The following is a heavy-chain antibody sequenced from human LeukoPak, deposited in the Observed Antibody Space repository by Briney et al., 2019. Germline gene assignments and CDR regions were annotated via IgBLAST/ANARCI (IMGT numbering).Heavy chain of an antibody. CDR2: IRYDGSNK. CDR3: AKDPHDFWSGYYPDAFDI. D-gene: IGHD3-3*01. J-gene: IGHJ3*02. CDR1: GFTFSSYG. Sequence: PGGSLRLSCAASGFTFSSYGMHWVRQAPGKGLEWVAFIRYDGSNKYYADSVKGRFTISRENSKNTLYLQMNSLRAEDTAVYYCAKDPHDFWSGYYPDAFDIWGQGTMVTVSS. V-gene: IGHV3-30*02.